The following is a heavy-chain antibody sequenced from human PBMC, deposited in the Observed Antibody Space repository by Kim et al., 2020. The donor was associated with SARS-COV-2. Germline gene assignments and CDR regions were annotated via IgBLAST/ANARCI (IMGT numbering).Heavy chain of an antibody. D-gene: IGHD3-10*01. CDR1: GFTFGDYA. J-gene: IGHJ6*02. Sequence: GGSLRLSCTASGFTFGDYAMSWFRQAPGKGLEWVGFIRSKAYGGTTEYAASVKGRFTISRDDSKSIAYLQMNSLKTEDTAVYYCTRDGSGSYLIYYYGMDVWGQGTTVTVSS. CDR2: IRSKAYGGTT. V-gene: IGHV3-49*03. CDR3: TRDGSGSYLIYYYGMDV.